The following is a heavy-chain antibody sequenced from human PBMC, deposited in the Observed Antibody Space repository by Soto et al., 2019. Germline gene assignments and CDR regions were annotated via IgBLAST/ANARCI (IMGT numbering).Heavy chain of an antibody. CDR1: ALSFSTSW. CDR2: INPDGRTI. J-gene: IGHJ6*02. CDR3: AKVYYTHPLNYYYGMDV. V-gene: IGHV3-74*01. Sequence: TGGSLRLSCAASALSFSTSWMHWVRQAPGEGLVWVSRINPDGRTINYADSVKGRFTISRDNAKNTLYLQMNSLRAEDTAVYYCAKVYYTHPLNYYYGMDVWGQGTTVTVSS. D-gene: IGHD3-22*01.